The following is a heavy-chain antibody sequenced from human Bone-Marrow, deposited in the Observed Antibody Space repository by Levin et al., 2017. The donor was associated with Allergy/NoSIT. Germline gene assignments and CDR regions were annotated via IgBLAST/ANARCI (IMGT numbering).Heavy chain of an antibody. V-gene: IGHV1-2*02. CDR1: GYTFTNYF. D-gene: IGHD2-15*01. CDR3: ARVWGSGYCSGGTCYDSHNWFDP. Sequence: GGSLRLSCRTSGYTFTNYFMHWVRQAPGHGFEWMGWMNPKNGDTNHSQKFRGRVTMTWDTSSGPAYMELSGLTSDDTAFDYGARVWGSGYCSGGTCYDSHNWFDPWGQGTLVAVSS. J-gene: IGHJ5*02. CDR2: MNPKNGDT.